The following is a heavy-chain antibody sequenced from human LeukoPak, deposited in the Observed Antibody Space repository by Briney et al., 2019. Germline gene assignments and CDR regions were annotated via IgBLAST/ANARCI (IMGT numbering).Heavy chain of an antibody. CDR1: GFTFSSYE. CDR3: AKDRPGYSTGHYHTLDY. J-gene: IGHJ4*02. Sequence: GGSLRLSCAASGFTFSSYEMNWVRQAPGKGLEWVAVTSYDGSNKYYVDSVKGRFTISRDNSKNTLYLQMNSLRAQDTAVYFCAKDRPGYSTGHYHTLDYWGQGTLVTVSS. V-gene: IGHV3-30*18. CDR2: TSYDGSNK. D-gene: IGHD2-8*02.